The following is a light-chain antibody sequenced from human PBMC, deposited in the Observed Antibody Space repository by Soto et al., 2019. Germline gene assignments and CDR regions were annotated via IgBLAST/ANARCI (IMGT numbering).Light chain of an antibody. Sequence: SALTQPASVSESPGQSITISCTGTSSDVGGYNYVSWYQQHPGKAPKLMIYEVSNRPSGVSNRFSGSKSGNTASLTISGLQAEDEADYYCSSYTSSSTRVFGGGTKVTVL. V-gene: IGLV2-14*01. J-gene: IGLJ3*02. CDR2: EVS. CDR3: SSYTSSSTRV. CDR1: SSDVGGYNY.